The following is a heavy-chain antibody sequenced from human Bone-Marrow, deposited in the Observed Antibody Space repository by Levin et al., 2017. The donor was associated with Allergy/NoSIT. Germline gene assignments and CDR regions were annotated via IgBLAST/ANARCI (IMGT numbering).Heavy chain of an antibody. Sequence: GGSLRLSCAASGFTFSSYAMHWVRQAPGKGLEWVAVISYDGSNKYYADSVKGRFTISRDNSKNTLYLQMNSLRAEDTAVYYCAREWPEYSGYENWGQGTLVTVSS. V-gene: IGHV3-30-3*01. CDR1: GFTFSSYA. CDR3: AREWPEYSGYEN. J-gene: IGHJ4*02. D-gene: IGHD5-12*01. CDR2: ISYDGSNK.